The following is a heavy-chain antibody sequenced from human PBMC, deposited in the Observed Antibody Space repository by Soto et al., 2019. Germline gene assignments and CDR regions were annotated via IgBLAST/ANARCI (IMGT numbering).Heavy chain of an antibody. CDR3: ARDLSSGRDLYRMDV. V-gene: IGHV1-69*06. J-gene: IGHJ6*02. CDR1: GGTFSSYA. CDR2: IIPIFGTA. Sequence: GASVKVSCKASGGTFSSYAISWVRQAPGQGLEWMGGIIPIFGTANYAQKFQGRVTITADKSTSTAYMELSSLRSEDTAVYYCARDLSSGRDLYRMDVWGQGTTVTVSS. D-gene: IGHD3-10*01.